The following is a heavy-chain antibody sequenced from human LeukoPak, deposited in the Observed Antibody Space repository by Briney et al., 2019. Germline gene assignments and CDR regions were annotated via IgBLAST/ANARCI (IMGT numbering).Heavy chain of an antibody. CDR2: ISSSSSYI. D-gene: IGHD3-22*01. Sequence: GGSLRLSCAASGFTFSSYSMNWVRQAPGKGLEWVSSISSSSSYIYYADSVKGRFTISRDNAKNSLYLQMNSLRAEDTAVYYCARDATDYDSSGYYYYYYGMDVWGQGTTVTVS. J-gene: IGHJ6*02. CDR1: GFTFSSYS. V-gene: IGHV3-21*01. CDR3: ARDATDYDSSGYYYYYYGMDV.